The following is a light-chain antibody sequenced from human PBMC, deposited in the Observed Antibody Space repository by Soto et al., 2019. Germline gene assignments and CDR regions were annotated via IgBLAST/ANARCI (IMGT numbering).Light chain of an antibody. Sequence: DIQVTQSPSTLSASITDRVTLTCRASQSVATSLAWYQQKPGQAPKLLIFAASRLEDGIPPRFRGSGSGTEFTLTISGLQPGDFATYICQQYKTYPLTFGGGSRV. J-gene: IGKJ4*01. CDR3: QQYKTYPLT. CDR1: QSVATS. CDR2: AAS. V-gene: IGKV1-5*01.